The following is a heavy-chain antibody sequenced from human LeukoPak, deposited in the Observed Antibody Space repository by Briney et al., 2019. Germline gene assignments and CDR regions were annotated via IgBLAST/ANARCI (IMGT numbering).Heavy chain of an antibody. CDR2: IYYSGST. V-gene: IGHV4-59*01. CDR1: GGTISSYY. Sequence: SETLTLTCTVSGGTISSYYWSWIRQPPGKGLEWIGYIYYSGSTNYNPSLKRRVTISVDTYNNQFSLKLSSVTGADTAVYYCARVYDFWSGYDPLYFFDFWGQRTLVSVSS. CDR3: ARVYDFWSGYDPLYFFDF. J-gene: IGHJ4*02. D-gene: IGHD3-3*01.